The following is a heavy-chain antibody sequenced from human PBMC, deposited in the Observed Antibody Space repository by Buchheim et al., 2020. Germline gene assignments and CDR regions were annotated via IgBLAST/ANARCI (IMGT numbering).Heavy chain of an antibody. V-gene: IGHV3-30-3*01. CDR3: ARDHRGSYCCPGY. CDR2: ISYDGSNK. J-gene: IGHJ4*02. D-gene: IGHD1-26*01. CDR1: GFTFSSYA. Sequence: QVQLVESGGGVVQPGRSLRLSCAASGFTFSSYAMHWVRQAPGKGLEWVAVISYDGSNKYYADSVKGRFTISRDNSKNTLYLQMNSLRAEDTAVYYCARDHRGSYCCPGYWGQGTL.